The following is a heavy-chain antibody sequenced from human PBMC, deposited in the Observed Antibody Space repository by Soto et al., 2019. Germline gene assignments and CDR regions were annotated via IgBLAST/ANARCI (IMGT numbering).Heavy chain of an antibody. CDR3: AKSRVNSGYYYYYDMDV. CDR2: ISDSGGTT. V-gene: IGHV3-23*01. D-gene: IGHD6-19*01. CDR1: GFTLSSYG. Sequence: PGGTLRLSGSASGFTLSSYGMRWIRQVPGKGLEWASGISDSGGTTYYADSVKGRFTISRDNSKNTLYLQMNSLRAEDTAVYYCAKSRVNSGYYYYYDMDVWGQGTTVTVSS. J-gene: IGHJ6*02.